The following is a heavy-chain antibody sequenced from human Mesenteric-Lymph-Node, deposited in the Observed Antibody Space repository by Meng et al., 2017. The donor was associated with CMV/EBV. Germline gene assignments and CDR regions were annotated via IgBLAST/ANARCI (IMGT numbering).Heavy chain of an antibody. Sequence: GSLRLSCAVSGGSINSSNWWSWVRQPPGKGLQWIGEIYHTGSTYYNPSLKSRVTISVDTSKNQFSLKLSSVTAADTAVYYCAIPYYDFWSGSPLDYFQHWGQGTLVTVSS. CDR2: IYHTGST. V-gene: IGHV4-4*02. CDR1: GGSINSSNW. J-gene: IGHJ1*01. D-gene: IGHD3-3*01. CDR3: AIPYYDFWSGSPLDYFQH.